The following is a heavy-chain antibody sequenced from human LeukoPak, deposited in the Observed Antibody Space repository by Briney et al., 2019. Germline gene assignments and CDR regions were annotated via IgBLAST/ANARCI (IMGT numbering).Heavy chain of an antibody. Sequence: SVKVSCKAYGGTFSSYAISWVRQAPGQGLEWMGGIIPIFGTANYAQQFQGRVTITADESTSTAYMELSSLRSEDTAVYYCARDLLGYCSSTSCPRTGYGMDVWGKGTTVTVSS. V-gene: IGHV1-69*13. J-gene: IGHJ6*04. CDR2: IIPIFGTA. CDR1: GGTFSSYA. CDR3: ARDLLGYCSSTSCPRTGYGMDV. D-gene: IGHD2-2*01.